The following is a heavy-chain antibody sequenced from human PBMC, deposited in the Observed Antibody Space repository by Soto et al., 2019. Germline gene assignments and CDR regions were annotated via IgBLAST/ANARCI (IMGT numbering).Heavy chain of an antibody. Sequence: PGGSQRLSSATVRFNFLNYGLHCVSQAPGKGLEWGALIRSDESNKHYRDSVKGRFTISGDNSKNTVYLQMNSLRAEDTAVYYCARVFDTYYFDLWGQGT. CDR1: RFNFLNYG. V-gene: IGHV3-30*02. CDR3: ARVFDTYYFDL. CDR2: IRSDESNK. D-gene: IGHD3-10*01. J-gene: IGHJ4*02.